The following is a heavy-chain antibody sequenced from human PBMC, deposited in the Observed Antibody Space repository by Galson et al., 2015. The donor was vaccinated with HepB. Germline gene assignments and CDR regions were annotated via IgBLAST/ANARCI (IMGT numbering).Heavy chain of an antibody. CDR2: ISWDGSTT. CDR1: GFTFDEYT. V-gene: IGHV3-43*01. D-gene: IGHD5-12*01. J-gene: IGHJ3*02. Sequence: SLRLTCAASGFTFDEYTMHWVRQAPGKGLEWVSLISWDGSTTYYADSVKGRFTISRDNSKNSLYLQMNSLRTEDTALHYCATSSRLFSAYPKGGLAFDIWGHGTMVTVSS. CDR3: ATSSRLFSAYPKGGLAFDI.